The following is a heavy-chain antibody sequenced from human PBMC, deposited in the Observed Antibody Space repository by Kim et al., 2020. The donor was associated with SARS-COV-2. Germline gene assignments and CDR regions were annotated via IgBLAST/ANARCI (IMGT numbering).Heavy chain of an antibody. V-gene: IGHV4-39*01. CDR3: ARHAGRHFDY. J-gene: IGHJ4*02. CDR2: IYYSGST. CDR1: GGSISSSSYY. Sequence: SETLSLTCTVSGGSISSSSYYWGWIRQPPGKGLEWIGSIYYSGSTYYNPSLKSRVTISVDTSKNQFSLKLSSVTAADTAVYYCARHAGRHFDYWGQGTLVTVSS.